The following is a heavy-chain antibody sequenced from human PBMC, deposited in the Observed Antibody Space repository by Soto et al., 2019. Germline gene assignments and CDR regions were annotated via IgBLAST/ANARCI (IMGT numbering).Heavy chain of an antibody. CDR1: GGTFSSYA. V-gene: IGHV1-69*13. CDR3: ARGGSSSWDYYYYGMDV. D-gene: IGHD6-13*01. Sequence: GASVKVSCKASGGTFSSYAISWVRQAPGQGLEWMGGIIPIFGTANYAQKFQGTVTITADDSMSTAYMELSSLRSEDTAVYYCARGGSSSWDYYYYGMDVWGQGTTVTVSS. J-gene: IGHJ6*02. CDR2: IIPIFGTA.